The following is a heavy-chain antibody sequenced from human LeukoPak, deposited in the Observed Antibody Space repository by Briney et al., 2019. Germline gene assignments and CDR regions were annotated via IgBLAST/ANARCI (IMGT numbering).Heavy chain of an antibody. Sequence: SETLSLTCTVSGGSISNYYWSWIRQPPGKGLEWIAYIHSSGSTNYNPSLKSRVTISVDTSKNQFSLKLASLTTADTAIYYCARAVSVTAAGPGYWGQGTLVTVSS. CDR2: IHSSGST. CDR1: GGSISNYY. V-gene: IGHV4-59*01. J-gene: IGHJ4*02. CDR3: ARAVSVTAAGPGY. D-gene: IGHD6-13*01.